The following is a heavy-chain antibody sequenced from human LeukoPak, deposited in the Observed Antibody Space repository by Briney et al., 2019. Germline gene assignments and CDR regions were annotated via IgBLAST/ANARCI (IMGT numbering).Heavy chain of an antibody. V-gene: IGHV3-7*04. Sequence: GGSLRLFCAASGFTFSSYWMSWVPQAPGKGLEWVANIKQDGSEKYYVDSVKGRFTISRDNAKNSLYLQMNSLRAEDTAVYYCARGSSWYYFDYWGQGTLVTVSS. CDR3: ARGSSWYYFDY. CDR1: GFTFSSYW. J-gene: IGHJ4*02. CDR2: IKQDGSEK. D-gene: IGHD6-13*01.